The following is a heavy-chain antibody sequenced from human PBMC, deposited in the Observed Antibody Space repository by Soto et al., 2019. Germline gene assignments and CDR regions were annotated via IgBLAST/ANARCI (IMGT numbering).Heavy chain of an antibody. J-gene: IGHJ6*03. CDR1: GGTFSSYT. D-gene: IGHD4-4*01. CDR3: ARDTPLIRTTVTTDYYYYYMDV. V-gene: IGHV1-69*08. CDR2: IIPILGIA. Sequence: QVQLVQSGAEVKKPGSSVKVSCKASGGTFSSYTSSWVRQAPGQGLEWMERIIPILGIANYAQKFQGRVTITADKSTSTAYMELSSLRSEDTAVYYCARDTPLIRTTVTTDYYYYYMDVWGKGTTVTVSS.